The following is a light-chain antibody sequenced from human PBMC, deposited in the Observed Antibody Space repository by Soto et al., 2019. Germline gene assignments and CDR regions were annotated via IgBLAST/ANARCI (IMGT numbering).Light chain of an antibody. Sequence: DIQMTQSPSSLSASVGDRVTITCRASQDISNYLAWYQQKPGKVPKLLIYAASTLQTGVQSRFSGSGSGTVFTLNINSLQPEDVATYYCQNYKSAPNTFGRGTRLEIK. J-gene: IGKJ2*01. CDR2: AAS. V-gene: IGKV1-27*01. CDR3: QNYKSAPNT. CDR1: QDISNY.